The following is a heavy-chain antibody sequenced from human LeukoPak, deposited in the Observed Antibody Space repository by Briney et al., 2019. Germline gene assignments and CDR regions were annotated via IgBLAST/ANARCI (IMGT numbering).Heavy chain of an antibody. D-gene: IGHD2-2*01. CDR1: GFTFSSYA. V-gene: IGHV3-23*01. CDR2: ISGSGSNT. J-gene: IGHJ4*02. CDR3: AILPIVVVPAAMQDLDY. Sequence: GGSLRLSCAASGFTFSSYAMSWVRQAPGKGLEWVSAISGSGSNTYYADSVKGRFTVSRDISKNTLYLQMNSLRAEDTALYYCAILPIVVVPAAMQDLDYWGQGALVTVSS.